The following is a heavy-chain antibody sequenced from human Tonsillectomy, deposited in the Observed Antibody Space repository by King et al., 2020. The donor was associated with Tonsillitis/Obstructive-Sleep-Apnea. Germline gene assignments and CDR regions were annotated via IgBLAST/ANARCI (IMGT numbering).Heavy chain of an antibody. J-gene: IGHJ6*02. V-gene: IGHV4-59*01. Sequence: VQLQESGPGLVKPSETLSLTCTVSGGSISSYYWSWIRQPPGKGLEWIGYIYYSGSTNYNHSLESRVTISVDTSKNQFSLRLSSVTAADTAVYYCARDWGYQAYLGMDVWGQGTTVTVSS. CDR3: ARDWGYQAYLGMDV. D-gene: IGHD2-2*01. CDR2: IYYSGST. CDR1: GGSISSYY.